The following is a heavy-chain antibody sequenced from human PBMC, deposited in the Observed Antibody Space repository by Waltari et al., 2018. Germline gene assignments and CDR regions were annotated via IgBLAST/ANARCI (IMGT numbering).Heavy chain of an antibody. J-gene: IGHJ3*02. CDR2: ISPIRGRA. Sequence: QVQLVQSGAEVKKPGSSVKVSCKASGGTFSSYAISWVRQAPGQGLEWMGGISPIRGRANYAKKFQGRVTITADESTSTAYMELSSLRSEDTAVYYCARGSDGSPAFDIWGQGTMVTVSS. CDR1: GGTFSSYA. CDR3: ARGSDGSPAFDI. V-gene: IGHV1-69*11.